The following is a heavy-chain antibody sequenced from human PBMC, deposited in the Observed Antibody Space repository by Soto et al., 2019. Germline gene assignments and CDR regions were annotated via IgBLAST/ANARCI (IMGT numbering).Heavy chain of an antibody. D-gene: IGHD1-26*01. CDR1: GFTFSSYS. CDR3: ARVRRGAPNYFDY. Sequence: SLRLSCAASGFTFSSYSMNWVRQAPGKGLEWVSSISSSSSYIYYADSVKGRFTISRDNAKNSLYLQMNSLRAEDTAVYYCARVRRGAPNYFDYWGQGTLVTVSS. CDR2: ISSSSSYI. J-gene: IGHJ4*02. V-gene: IGHV3-21*01.